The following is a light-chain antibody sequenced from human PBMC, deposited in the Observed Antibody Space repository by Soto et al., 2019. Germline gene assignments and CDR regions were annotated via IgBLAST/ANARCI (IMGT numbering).Light chain of an antibody. CDR3: CSYADIRTVL. V-gene: IGLV2-23*03. Sequence: QSALTQPASVSGSPGQSITISCTGASSDVGSYNLVSWYQQHPGKAPKLLIYEGNKRPSGVSSRFSGSKSGDTASLTISGLQAEDEAEYYCCSYADIRTVLFGGGTQLTVL. J-gene: IGLJ2*01. CDR1: SSDVGSYNL. CDR2: EGN.